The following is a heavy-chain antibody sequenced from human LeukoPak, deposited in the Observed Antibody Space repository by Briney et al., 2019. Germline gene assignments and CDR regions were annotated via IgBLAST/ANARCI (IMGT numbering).Heavy chain of an antibody. CDR2: IYSAGST. J-gene: IGHJ1*01. V-gene: IGHV3-66*01. Sequence: GGSLRLSCAASGFTASSNYMTWVRQAPGKGLEWVSIIYSAGSTFYADSVKGRFTISRDKSKNTVYLQMNSLRAEDTAVYYCARDSVGDPKNVQHWGQGTLVTVSS. D-gene: IGHD4-17*01. CDR3: ARDSVGDPKNVQH. CDR1: GFTASSNY.